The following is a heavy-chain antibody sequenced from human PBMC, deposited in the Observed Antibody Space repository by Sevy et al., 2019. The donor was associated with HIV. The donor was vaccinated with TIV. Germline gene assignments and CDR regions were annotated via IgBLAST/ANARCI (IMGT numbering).Heavy chain of an antibody. CDR2: IYYNGNT. V-gene: IGHV4-59*08. J-gene: IGHJ4*02. CDR1: DGSITSLY. D-gene: IGHD1-26*01. CDR3: AGENAWGRGYS. Sequence: SETLSLTCTVSDGSITSLYWGWIRQPPGKGLEWIANIYYNGNTNYNPSLKSRVTISLDTSKNQFSLRLSSVTAADTAMYYCAGENAWGRGYSWGQGTLVTVSS.